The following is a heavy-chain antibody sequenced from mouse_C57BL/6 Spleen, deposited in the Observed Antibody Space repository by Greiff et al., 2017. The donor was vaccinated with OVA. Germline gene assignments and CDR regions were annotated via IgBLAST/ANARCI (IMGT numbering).Heavy chain of an antibody. CDR1: GYTFTSYW. CDR3: ARAVSYAMDY. V-gene: IGHV1-69*01. Sequence: VQLQQSGAELVMPGASVKLSCKASGYTFTSYWMHWVKQRPGQGLEWIGEIDPSDSYTNYNQKFKGKSTLTVDKSSSTAYMQLSSLTSEDSAVYYCARAVSYAMDYWGQGTSVTVSS. J-gene: IGHJ4*01. CDR2: IDPSDSYT.